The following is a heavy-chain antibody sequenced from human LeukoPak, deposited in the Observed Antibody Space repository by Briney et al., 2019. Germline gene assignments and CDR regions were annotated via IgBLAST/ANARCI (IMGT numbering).Heavy chain of an antibody. Sequence: SQTLSLTCTVSGGSISSGDYYWSWIRQPSGKGLEWIGYIYYSGSTYYNPSLKSRVTISVDTSKNQFSLKLSSVTAADTAVYYCARAHTPVPFDYWGQGTLVTVSS. V-gene: IGHV4-30-4*01. D-gene: IGHD2-2*01. CDR2: IYYSGST. CDR1: GGSISSGDYY. J-gene: IGHJ4*02. CDR3: ARAHTPVPFDY.